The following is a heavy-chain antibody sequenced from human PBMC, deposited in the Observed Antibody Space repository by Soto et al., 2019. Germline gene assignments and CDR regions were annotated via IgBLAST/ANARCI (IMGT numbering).Heavy chain of an antibody. CDR1: GGPFSTLS. D-gene: IGHD3-10*01. CDR2: IIPIFDAT. CDR3: ARDLPNRAGRV. J-gene: IGHJ4*02. V-gene: IGHV1-69*01. Sequence: QVQLVQSGAEVKKPGSSVKVSCKVAGGPFSTLSISWVRQAPGQGLVWMGGIIPIFDATNYAQKFQGGVTITADDSTSTAYMEVSSVRSDVAAVYYCARDLPNRAGRVWGPGTLVTVSS.